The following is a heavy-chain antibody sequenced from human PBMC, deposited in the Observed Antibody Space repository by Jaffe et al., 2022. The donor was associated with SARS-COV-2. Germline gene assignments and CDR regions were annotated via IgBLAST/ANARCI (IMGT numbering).Heavy chain of an antibody. CDR2: ISGNSRFI. D-gene: IGHD3-10*01. V-gene: IGHV3-21*01. CDR1: GFTFRSYS. CDR3: ARGIGRPGSMVRGVFRDYYYAMDV. J-gene: IGHJ6*02. Sequence: EVQLVESGGGLVKPGGSLRLSCAASGFTFRSYSVNWVRQAPGKGLEWVSSISGNSRFIYYGDSVRGRFTISRDNAKNSLYLQMSSLRAEDTAVYYCARGIGRPGSMVRGVFRDYYYAMDVWGQGTPVTVSS.